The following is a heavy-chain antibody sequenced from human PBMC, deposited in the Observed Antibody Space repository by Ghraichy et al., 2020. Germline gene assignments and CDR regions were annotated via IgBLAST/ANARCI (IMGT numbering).Heavy chain of an antibody. J-gene: IGHJ4*02. Sequence: GGSLRLSCAASGFTFSSYSMTWVRQAPGKGLEWVSSISSSSSYIYYADSVKGRFTISRDNAKNSLYLQMNSLRAEDTAVYYCARGLGIAVSCWGQGNLVTVSS. V-gene: IGHV3-21*01. CDR1: GFTFSSYS. CDR2: ISSSSSYI. D-gene: IGHD6-19*01. CDR3: ARGLGIAVSC.